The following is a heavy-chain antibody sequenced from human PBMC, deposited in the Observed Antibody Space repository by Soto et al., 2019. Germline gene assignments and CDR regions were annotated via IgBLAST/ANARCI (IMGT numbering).Heavy chain of an antibody. Sequence: PSETLSLTCTVSGGSISSGGYYWSWIRQHPGKGLEWIGDIYYSGSTYYNPSLKSRVTISVDTSNNQFSLKLKSVTAADTAVYYCATLPPRIVVVVLPIPSWGQGTLVTVSS. V-gene: IGHV4-31*03. CDR2: IYYSGST. D-gene: IGHD2-15*01. CDR3: ATLPPRIVVVVLPIPS. CDR1: GGSISSGGYY. J-gene: IGHJ4*02.